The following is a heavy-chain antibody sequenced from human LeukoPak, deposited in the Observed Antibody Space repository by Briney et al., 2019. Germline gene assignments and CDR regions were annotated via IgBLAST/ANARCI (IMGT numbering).Heavy chain of an antibody. J-gene: IGHJ4*02. D-gene: IGHD6-19*01. Sequence: PSETLSLTCTVSGGSINGYYWSWIRQPPGKGLEWIGDIYYSGSTNYNPSLKSRVTMSVDTSKNQFSLKLSSVTAADTAMYYCARPRSSSGWDGDFDYWGQGTLVTVSS. CDR2: IYYSGST. V-gene: IGHV4-59*12. CDR3: ARPRSSSGWDGDFDY. CDR1: GGSINGYY.